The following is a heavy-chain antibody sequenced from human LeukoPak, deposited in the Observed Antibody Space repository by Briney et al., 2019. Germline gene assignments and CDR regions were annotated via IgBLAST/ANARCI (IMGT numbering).Heavy chain of an antibody. Sequence: ASVKVSCKASGYTFTSYYMHWVRQAPGQGLEWMGIINPSGGSTSYAQKFQGRVTMTRDTSTSTVYMELSSLRSEDTAVYYCARDRALGYCSGGSCLRPFDYWGQGTLVTVSS. J-gene: IGHJ4*02. CDR1: GYTFTSYY. D-gene: IGHD2-15*01. CDR2: INPSGGST. CDR3: ARDRALGYCSGGSCLRPFDY. V-gene: IGHV1-46*01.